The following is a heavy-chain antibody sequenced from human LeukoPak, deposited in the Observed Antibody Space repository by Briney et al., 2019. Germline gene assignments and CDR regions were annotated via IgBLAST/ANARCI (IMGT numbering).Heavy chain of an antibody. Sequence: SETLSLTCTVSGGSIGSYYWSWIRQPPGKGLEWIGYIYYSGSTNYNPSLKSRVTISVDTSKNQFSLKLSSVTAADTAVYYCARDASLRYFDWLLYWYFDLWGRGTLVTVSS. CDR1: GGSIGSYY. CDR2: IYYSGST. D-gene: IGHD3-9*01. J-gene: IGHJ2*01. CDR3: ARDASLRYFDWLLYWYFDL. V-gene: IGHV4-59*01.